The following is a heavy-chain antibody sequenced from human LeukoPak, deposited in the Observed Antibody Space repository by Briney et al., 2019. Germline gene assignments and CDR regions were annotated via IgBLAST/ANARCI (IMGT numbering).Heavy chain of an antibody. CDR2: VNPNSGVT. CDR3: ARQWLPNGYFDY. V-gene: IGHV1-2*06. J-gene: IGHJ4*02. D-gene: IGHD6-19*01. CDR1: GYTFTAYF. Sequence: ASVRVSCKASGYTFTAYFMHWVRQAPGQGLEWMGRVNPNSGVTNSIQKFQGRVTMTRDTSISTAYMELSGLRSDDTAVYYCARQWLPNGYFDYWGQGTLVTVSS.